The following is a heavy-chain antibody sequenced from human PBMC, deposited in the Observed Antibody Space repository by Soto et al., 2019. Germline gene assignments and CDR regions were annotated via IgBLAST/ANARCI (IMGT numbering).Heavy chain of an antibody. Sequence: PGGSLRLSCAASGFTLSTYAMSWVRQAPGKGLEWVSAISFSAGSTYYADSVKGRFTISRDNSKNTLYLQMNSLRAEDTAVYYCASGGKIPAAGLSYWGQGTLVTVSS. V-gene: IGHV3-23*01. CDR1: GFTLSTYA. CDR2: ISFSAGST. CDR3: ASGGKIPAAGLSY. D-gene: IGHD6-13*01. J-gene: IGHJ4*02.